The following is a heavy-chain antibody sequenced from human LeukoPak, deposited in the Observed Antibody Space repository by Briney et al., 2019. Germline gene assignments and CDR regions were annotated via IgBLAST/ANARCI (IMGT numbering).Heavy chain of an antibody. CDR2: IKQDGSEK. V-gene: IGHV3-7*01. Sequence: GSLRLSCGAFGFTFSSYLMSWVRQGPGEGLEGVANIKQDGSEKYYVDSVKGRFTISRDNAKNSLYLQMNSLRAEDTAVYYCARDPYGSGSPIDYWGQGTLVTVSS. D-gene: IGHD3-10*01. CDR3: ARDPYGSGSPIDY. CDR1: GFTFSSYL. J-gene: IGHJ4*02.